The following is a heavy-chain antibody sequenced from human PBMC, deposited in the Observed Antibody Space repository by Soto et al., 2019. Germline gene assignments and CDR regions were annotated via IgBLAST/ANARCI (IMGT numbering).Heavy chain of an antibody. CDR3: ARNKGSSWYGPSFDY. J-gene: IGHJ4*02. D-gene: IGHD6-13*01. Sequence: ASVKVSCKASGYTFTSYGISWVRQAPGQGLEWMGWISAYNGNTNYAQKLQGRVTMTTDTSTSTAYMELRSLRSDDTAVYYCARNKGSSWYGPSFDYWGQATLITVSS. CDR1: GYTFTSYG. CDR2: ISAYNGNT. V-gene: IGHV1-18*01.